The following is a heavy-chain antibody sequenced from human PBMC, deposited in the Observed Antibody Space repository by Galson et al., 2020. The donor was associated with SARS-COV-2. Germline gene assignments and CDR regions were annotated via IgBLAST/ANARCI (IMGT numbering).Heavy chain of an antibody. CDR3: AKPDILTGYFSDGKDNYFDY. CDR1: GFTFSSYA. V-gene: IGHV3-23*01. D-gene: IGHD3-9*01. CDR2: ISGSGGST. Sequence: GGSLRLSCAASGFTFSSYAMSWVRQAPGKGLEWVSAISGSGGSTYYADSVKGRFTISRDNSKNTLYLQMNSLRAEDTAVYYCAKPDILTGYFSDGKDNYFDYWGQGTLFTVSS. J-gene: IGHJ4*02.